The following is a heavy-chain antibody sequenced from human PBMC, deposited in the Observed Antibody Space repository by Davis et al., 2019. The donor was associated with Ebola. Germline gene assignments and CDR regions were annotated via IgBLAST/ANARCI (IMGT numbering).Heavy chain of an antibody. V-gene: IGHV3-7*01. CDR3: ARGPSTGNSFSH. CDR2: IKQDGIEK. CDR1: GGSISSYY. Sequence: ETLSLTCTVSGGSISSYYWSWIRQPPGKGLEWVANIKQDGIEKYYVDAVKGRFTISRGNAKNSLFLQMNSLRAEDTAVYYCARGPSTGNSFSHWGQGTLVTVSS. J-gene: IGHJ4*02. D-gene: IGHD4-23*01.